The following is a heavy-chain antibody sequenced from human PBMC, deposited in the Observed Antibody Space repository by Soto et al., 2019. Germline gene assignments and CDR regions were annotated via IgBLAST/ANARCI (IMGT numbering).Heavy chain of an antibody. CDR2: LIPIFGTA. Sequence: QVQLVQSGPDVKKPGSSVKVSFKASGGTFSSYAISWVRQAPVQGLEWMGGLIPIFGTAHYAQKFPGRVTINAGESTSTASMELSSLRSEDTAVYSCARESGGSYAGTPFDYWGQGTLVTVSS. J-gene: IGHJ4*02. CDR3: ARESGGSYAGTPFDY. D-gene: IGHD1-26*01. V-gene: IGHV1-69*01. CDR1: GGTFSSYA.